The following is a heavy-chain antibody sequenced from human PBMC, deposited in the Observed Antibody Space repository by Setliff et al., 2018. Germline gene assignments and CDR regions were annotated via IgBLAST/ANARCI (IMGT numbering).Heavy chain of an antibody. Sequence: GASVKVSCKASGDSFTGYYLHWVRQAPGQGLEWMGWNSAYAQKFQGRVTMTIDTSTSTAYVEVRSLRSDDTAVYYCARSPPNRGVGQGHHMDVWGKGTTVTVSS. V-gene: IGHV1-18*04. J-gene: IGHJ6*03. CDR1: GDSFTGYY. D-gene: IGHD1-26*01. CDR3: ARSPPNRGVGQGHHMDV. CDR2: NSAY.